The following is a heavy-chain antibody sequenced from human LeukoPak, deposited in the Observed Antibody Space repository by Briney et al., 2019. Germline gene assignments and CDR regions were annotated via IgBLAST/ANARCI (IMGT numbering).Heavy chain of an antibody. J-gene: IGHJ3*02. CDR3: ARGILTGPIYAFDI. D-gene: IGHD3-9*01. CDR1: GGSFSGYY. Sequence: SETLSLTCAVYGGSFSGYYWSWIRQPPGKGLEWIGEISHSGSTNYNPSLKSRVTISVDTSKNQFSLKLSSVTAADTAVYYCARGILTGPIYAFDIWGQGTMVTVSS. CDR2: ISHSGST. V-gene: IGHV4-34*01.